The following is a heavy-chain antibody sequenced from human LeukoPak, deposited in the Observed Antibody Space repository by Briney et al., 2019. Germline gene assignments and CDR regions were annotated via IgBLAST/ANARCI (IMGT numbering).Heavy chain of an antibody. CDR3: ARDEYRSRWLHP. CDR2: IKGDGSEK. V-gene: IGHV3-7*01. CDR1: GFTSSAFW. J-gene: IGHJ5*02. D-gene: IGHD5-24*01. Sequence: PGGSLRLSCVASGFTSSAFWMSWVRRPPGKGLEWVASIKGDGSEKWYADSVKGRFTISRDNAQNSVHLQMNSLRAEDTAVYHCARDEYRSRWLHPWGQGTLVTVTS.